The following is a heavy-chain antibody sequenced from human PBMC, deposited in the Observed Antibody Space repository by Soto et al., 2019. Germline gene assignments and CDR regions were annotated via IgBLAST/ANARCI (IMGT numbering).Heavy chain of an antibody. Sequence: GGSLRLSCAASGFTFSSYGMHWVRQAPGKGLEWVAVIWYDGSNKYYADSVKGRFTISRDNSKNTLYLQMNSLGAEDTAVYYCAREPYDILTGYSYYFDYWGQGTLVTVSS. CDR1: GFTFSSYG. V-gene: IGHV3-33*01. CDR3: AREPYDILTGYSYYFDY. D-gene: IGHD3-9*01. J-gene: IGHJ4*02. CDR2: IWYDGSNK.